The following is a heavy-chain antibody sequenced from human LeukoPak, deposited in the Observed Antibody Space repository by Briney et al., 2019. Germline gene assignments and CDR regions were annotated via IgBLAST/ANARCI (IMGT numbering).Heavy chain of an antibody. CDR1: GGSISSGGHY. V-gene: IGHV4-39*07. CDR3: ARGSGVTPVDY. J-gene: IGHJ4*02. D-gene: IGHD4-11*01. CDR2: IYYSGST. Sequence: SETLSLTCIVSGGSISSGGHYWGWIRQPPGTGLEWIGSIYYSGSTYYNPSLNSRVTIFIDMSKNQFSLKLSSVTAADTAVYYCARGSGVTPVDYWGQGTLVTVSS.